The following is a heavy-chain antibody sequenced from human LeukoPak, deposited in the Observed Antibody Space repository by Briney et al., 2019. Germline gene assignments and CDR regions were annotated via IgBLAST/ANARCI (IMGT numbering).Heavy chain of an antibody. Sequence: PGGSLRLSCAASGFTFDDYAMHWVRQAPGKGLEWVSGISWNSGSIGYADSVKGRFTIFRDNAKNSLYLQMSSLRAEDTALYYRAKGGLDYGGNSNAFDIWGQGTMVTVSS. D-gene: IGHD4-23*01. J-gene: IGHJ3*02. CDR2: ISWNSGSI. V-gene: IGHV3-9*01. CDR3: AKGGLDYGGNSNAFDI. CDR1: GFTFDDYA.